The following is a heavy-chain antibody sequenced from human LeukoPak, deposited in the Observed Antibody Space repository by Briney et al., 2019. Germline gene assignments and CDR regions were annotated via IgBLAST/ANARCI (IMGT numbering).Heavy chain of an antibody. Sequence: GGSLRLSCAASGFAFRTYAMSWVRQAPGKGLEGVSAISGSGDKTFYAESVRGRFTISRDNSKNTLYLQMNSLRAEDTAVYYCAKDLNYGFDSWGQGTLVTVSS. CDR2: ISGSGDKT. CDR3: AKDLNYGFDS. J-gene: IGHJ4*02. D-gene: IGHD3-10*01. CDR1: GFAFRTYA. V-gene: IGHV3-23*01.